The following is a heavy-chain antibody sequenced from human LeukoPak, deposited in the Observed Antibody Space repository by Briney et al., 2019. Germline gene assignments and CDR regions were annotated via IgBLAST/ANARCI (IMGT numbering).Heavy chain of an antibody. CDR3: ARGAGSGWYRYPD. CDR1: GGTFSSYA. J-gene: IGHJ4*02. Sequence: ASVKVSCKASGGTFSSYAISWVRQAPGQGLEWMGGIIPIFGTANYAQKFQGRVTITTDEPPSTAYMELRSLRSDDTAVYYCARGAGSGWYRYPDWGQGTLVTVSS. CDR2: IIPIFGTA. V-gene: IGHV1-69*05. D-gene: IGHD6-19*01.